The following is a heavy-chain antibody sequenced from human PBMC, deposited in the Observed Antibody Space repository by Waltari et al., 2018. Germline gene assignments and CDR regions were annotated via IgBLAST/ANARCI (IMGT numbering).Heavy chain of an antibody. J-gene: IGHJ4*02. CDR3: AHTSGQWLIWFDY. Sequence: QITLKESGPTLVKPTQTLTLTCTFSRFSLSTSEVGVGWIRQPPGKALEWLALIYWNDDKRIIPSLKSRLTITKDTSRNQVVLIVTNMDPVDTATYYCAHTSGQWLIWFDYWGQGTLVTVSS. D-gene: IGHD6-19*01. CDR2: IYWNDDK. V-gene: IGHV2-5*01. CDR1: RFSLSTSEVG.